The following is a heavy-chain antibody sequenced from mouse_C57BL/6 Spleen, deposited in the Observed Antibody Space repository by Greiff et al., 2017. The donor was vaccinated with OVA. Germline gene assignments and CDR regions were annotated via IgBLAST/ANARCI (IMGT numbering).Heavy chain of an antibody. Sequence: DVQLVESGGGLVKPGGSLKLSCAASGFTFSDYGMHWVRQAPEKGLEWVAYISSGSSTIYYADTVTGRFTISRDNAKNTLFLQMTSLRSEDTAMYYCARGSGYFDYWGQGTTLTVSS. J-gene: IGHJ2*01. CDR3: ARGSGYFDY. CDR1: GFTFSDYG. CDR2: ISSGSSTI. D-gene: IGHD3-2*02. V-gene: IGHV5-17*01.